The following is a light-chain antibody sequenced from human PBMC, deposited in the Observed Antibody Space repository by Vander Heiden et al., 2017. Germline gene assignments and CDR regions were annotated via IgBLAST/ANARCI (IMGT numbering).Light chain of an antibody. V-gene: IGKV1-33*01. J-gene: IGKJ4*01. CDR1: QDISNY. CDR3: QARGT. Sequence: DIQMTQSPSSLSASVGDRVTITCQASQDISNYLNWYQQKPGKAPKLLIYDASNLETGVPSRFSGSGSGTDFTFTISSLQPEDIATYYCQARGTFGGGTKVEIK. CDR2: DAS.